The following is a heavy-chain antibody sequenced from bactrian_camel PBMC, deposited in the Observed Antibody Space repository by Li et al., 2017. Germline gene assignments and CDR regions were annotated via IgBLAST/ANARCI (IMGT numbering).Heavy chain of an antibody. V-gene: IGHV3S63*01. CDR2: IHTSDGST. CDR3: AADLFTGY. CDR1: GYTYENNC. Sequence: HVQLVESGGGSVQAGGSLRLSCLASGYTYENNCAGWFRQAPGKGREGVAAIHTSDGSTYYRDSVKGRFTISKDNAKNTVYLQMNSLKPEDTAVYYCAADLFTGYWGQGTQVTVS. J-gene: IGHJ4*01. D-gene: IGHD5*01.